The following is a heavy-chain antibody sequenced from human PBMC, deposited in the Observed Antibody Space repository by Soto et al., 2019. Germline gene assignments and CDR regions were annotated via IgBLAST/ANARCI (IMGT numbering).Heavy chain of an antibody. CDR2: IKQDGSEK. CDR1: GFTFGNSG. J-gene: IGHJ4*02. D-gene: IGHD2-8*02. V-gene: IGHV3-7*01. CDR3: ARGLLTFDY. Sequence: SLRLSCAVSGFTFGNSGMSWVRQAPGKGLEWVANIKQDGSEKYYGDSVKGRFTISRDNAKNSLYLQLNSLRAEDTAVYYCARGLLTFDYWGQGTLVTVSS.